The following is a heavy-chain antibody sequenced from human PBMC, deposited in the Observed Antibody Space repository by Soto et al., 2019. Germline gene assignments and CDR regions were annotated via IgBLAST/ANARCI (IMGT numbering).Heavy chain of an antibody. V-gene: IGHV1-18*01. CDR1: GYTFTSYG. CDR3: ARRLQWFDAFDI. D-gene: IGHD3-22*01. Sequence: ASVKDSCKASGYTFTSYGISWVRQAPGQALESMGWISASTGTTHYAPTLQGRVTMTTDTSTSPAYLELTSLRSDATAVYYCARRLQWFDAFDIWGQGTMVTVSS. J-gene: IGHJ3*02. CDR2: ISASTGTT.